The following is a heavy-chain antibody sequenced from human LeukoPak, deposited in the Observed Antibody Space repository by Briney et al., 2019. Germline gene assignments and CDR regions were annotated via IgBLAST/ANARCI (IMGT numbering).Heavy chain of an antibody. Sequence: ASVKVSCKVSGYTLTELSMHWVRQAPGKGLEWMGGFDPEDGETIYAQKFQGRVTMTEDTSTDTAYMELSSLRSEDTAVCYCATASWREGHGGAFDIWGQGTMVTVSS. D-gene: IGHD6-13*01. CDR1: GYTLTELS. CDR3: ATASWREGHGGAFDI. CDR2: FDPEDGET. V-gene: IGHV1-24*01. J-gene: IGHJ3*02.